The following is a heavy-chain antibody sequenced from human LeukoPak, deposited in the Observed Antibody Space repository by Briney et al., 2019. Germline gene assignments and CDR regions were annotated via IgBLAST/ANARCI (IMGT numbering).Heavy chain of an antibody. D-gene: IGHD5-12*01. CDR2: IIGSGATT. J-gene: IGHJ4*02. V-gene: IGHV3-23*01. CDR1: GLTFSSYA. CDR3: AKGNSGYDLAIDY. Sequence: PGGSLRLSCAASGLTFSSYAMSWVRQAPGKGLEWVSAIIGSGATTYYADSVKGRFTISRDNSKDTLYLQMHSLRTEDTAVYYCAKGNSGYDLAIDYWGQGTLVTVSS.